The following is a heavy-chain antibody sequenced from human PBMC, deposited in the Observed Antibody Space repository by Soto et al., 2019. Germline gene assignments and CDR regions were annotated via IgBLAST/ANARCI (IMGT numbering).Heavy chain of an antibody. V-gene: IGHV5-51*01. D-gene: IGHD2-2*01. J-gene: IGHJ6*02. CDR1: GYSFTSYW. CDR2: IYPGYSDT. CDR3: ARHPIVVVPAATNYYYGMDV. Sequence: GESLKISCKGSGYSFTSYWIGWVRQMPGKGLEWLGIIYPGYSDTRYSPSFQGQVTISADKSISTAYLQWSSLKASDTAMYYCARHPIVVVPAATNYYYGMDVWGQGTTVTVSS.